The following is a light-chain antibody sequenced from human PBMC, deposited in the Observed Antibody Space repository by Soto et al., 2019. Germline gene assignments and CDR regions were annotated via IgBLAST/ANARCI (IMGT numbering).Light chain of an antibody. CDR3: QQSYSTPWT. CDR1: QSISSY. Sequence: DIQMTQSPSSLSASVGDRVTITCRASQSISSYLNWYQQKPGKALKLLIYAASSLQSGVPSRVSGSGSGTDITLTISSLQTEDFATYYCQQSYSTPWTFGQGTKVEIK. J-gene: IGKJ1*01. V-gene: IGKV1-39*01. CDR2: AAS.